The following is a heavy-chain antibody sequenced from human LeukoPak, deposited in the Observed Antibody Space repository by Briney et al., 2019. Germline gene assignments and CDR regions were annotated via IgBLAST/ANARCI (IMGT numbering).Heavy chain of an antibody. D-gene: IGHD6-6*01. J-gene: IGHJ4*02. CDR3: AREADSGSSGDYFDY. Sequence: GGSLRLSCAASGFTFSSYWMSWVRQAPGKGLEWVANIKRDGSEKYYVDSVKGRFTISRDNAKNSLYLQMNSLRAEDTAVYYCAREADSGSSGDYFDYWGQGTLVTVSS. CDR2: IKRDGSEK. V-gene: IGHV3-7*01. CDR1: GFTFSSYW.